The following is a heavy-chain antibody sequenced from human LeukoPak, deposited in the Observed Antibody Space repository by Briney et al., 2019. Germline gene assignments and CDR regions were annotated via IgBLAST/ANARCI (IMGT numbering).Heavy chain of an antibody. J-gene: IGHJ4*02. CDR1: GGSIISGGYY. CDR3: ATQINYYGSGSYNY. CDR2: IYYSGST. Sequence: SQTLSLTCTVSGGSIISGGYYWSWIRQHPEKGLEWIGYIYYSGSTSYNPSLKSRSTISIDTSRNQFYLKLSSVTAEDTAVYYCATQINYYGSGSYNYWGQGTLVTVSS. D-gene: IGHD3-10*01. V-gene: IGHV4-31*03.